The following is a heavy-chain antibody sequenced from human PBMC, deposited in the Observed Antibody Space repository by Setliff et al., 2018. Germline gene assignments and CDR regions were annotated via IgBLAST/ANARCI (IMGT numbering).Heavy chain of an antibody. CDR1: GGSISSGDYY. J-gene: IGHJ3*02. D-gene: IGHD3-10*01. Sequence: SSETLSLTCTVSGGSISSGDYYWSWIRQPPGKGLEWIGYIYYSGSTYYNPSLKSRVTISVDTSKNQFSLKLSSVTAADTAVYYCARVEITVVRGVIAADAFDIWGQGTMVTVSS. CDR2: IYYSGST. CDR3: ARVEITVVRGVIAADAFDI. V-gene: IGHV4-30-4*08.